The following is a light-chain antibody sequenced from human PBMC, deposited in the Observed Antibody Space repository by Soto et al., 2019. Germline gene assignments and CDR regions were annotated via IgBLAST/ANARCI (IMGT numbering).Light chain of an antibody. CDR3: QQYNESPVT. CDR1: QSVSSY. J-gene: IGKJ1*01. Sequence: EIILTLCLHTLSLSPGERATLSCRASQSVSSYLAWYQQKPGQAPRLLISDASDRATGIPDRFSGSGSGADFTLTISRLAPEDFAVYYCQQYNESPVTFDQGTKVDIK. CDR2: DAS. V-gene: IGKV3-11*01.